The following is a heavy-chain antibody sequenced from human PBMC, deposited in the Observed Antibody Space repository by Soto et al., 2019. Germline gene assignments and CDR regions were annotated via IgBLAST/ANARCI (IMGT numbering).Heavy chain of an antibody. J-gene: IGHJ4*02. CDR1: GFTFSSYG. Sequence: GGSLRLSCAASGFTFSSYGMHWVRQAPGKGLEWVAVISYDGSNKYYADSVKGRFTISRDNAKNSLYLQMNSLRDEDTAVYYCAGYYDFWSGPQPSDYWGQGTLVTVSS. CDR2: ISYDGSNK. V-gene: IGHV3-30*03. D-gene: IGHD3-3*01. CDR3: AGYYDFWSGPQPSDY.